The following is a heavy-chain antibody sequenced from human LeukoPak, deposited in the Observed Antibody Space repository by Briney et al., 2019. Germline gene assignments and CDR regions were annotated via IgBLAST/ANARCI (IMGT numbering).Heavy chain of an antibody. CDR1: NYSINSGHY. CDR2: IYHTGFT. CDR3: LRDKAGSFYGSGGYHFYYNGMDV. D-gene: IGHD3-10*01. V-gene: IGHV4-38-2*02. Sequence: SETLSLTCIVSNYSINSGHYWGWIRQPPGKGLEWIGSIYHTGFTYSNPSLTSRLTMSIDASKNEFSLKLTSVTAADTAIYYCLRDKAGSFYGSGGYHFYYNGMDVWGQGTAVTVSS. J-gene: IGHJ6*02.